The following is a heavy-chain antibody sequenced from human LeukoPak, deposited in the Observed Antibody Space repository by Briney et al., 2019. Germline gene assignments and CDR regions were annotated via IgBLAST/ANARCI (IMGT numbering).Heavy chain of an antibody. CDR1: GGSVNSGGYY. D-gene: IGHD4-17*01. CDR3: ARSSDYGDYD. Sequence: SQTLSLTCTVSGGSVNSGGYYWTWIRQHPGKGLEWLGYIYYSGRTYYNPSLKSRITISLDTSKNQFSLNLTSVSAADTAFYFCARSSDYGDYDWGQGTLIAVSS. J-gene: IGHJ4*02. V-gene: IGHV4-31*03. CDR2: IYYSGRT.